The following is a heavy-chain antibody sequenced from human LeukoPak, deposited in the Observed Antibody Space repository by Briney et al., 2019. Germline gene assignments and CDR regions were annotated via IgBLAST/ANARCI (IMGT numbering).Heavy chain of an antibody. J-gene: IGHJ4*02. D-gene: IGHD3-22*01. CDR2: ILYDGSNK. Sequence: GGSLRLSCAASGFTFSSYAMHWVRQAPGKGLEWVAVILYDGSNKYYADSMKGRFTISRDNSKNTLYLQMNSLRAEDTAVYYCARDSRTYYYDSSGYQPGGYWGQGTLVTVSS. CDR1: GFTFSSYA. V-gene: IGHV3-30*04. CDR3: ARDSRTYYYDSSGYQPGGY.